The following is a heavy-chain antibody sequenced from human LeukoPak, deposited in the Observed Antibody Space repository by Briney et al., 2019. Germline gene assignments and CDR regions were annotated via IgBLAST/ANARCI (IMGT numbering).Heavy chain of an antibody. Sequence: SETLSLTCTVSGGSISSSNYYWGRIRQPPGKGLEWIGSIYSSGSRYYNPSLKSRVTISVDTSKNQFSLNLSSVTAADTAVYYCARGGNGFVPWGQGTLVIVSS. D-gene: IGHD3-10*01. CDR2: IYSSGSR. CDR3: ARGGNGFVP. V-gene: IGHV4-39*07. CDR1: GGSISSSNYY. J-gene: IGHJ5*02.